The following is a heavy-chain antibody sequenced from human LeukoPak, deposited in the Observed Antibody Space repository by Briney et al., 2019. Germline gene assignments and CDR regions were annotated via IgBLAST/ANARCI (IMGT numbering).Heavy chain of an antibody. D-gene: IGHD3-3*01. J-gene: IGHJ5*02. CDR1: GFIFSSYW. CDR2: INSDGSNT. Sequence: GGSLRLSCAASGFIFSSYWSYWVRQAPGKGQVLVAHINSDGSNTNYADPVKGRFTISRVNAEKKVYLQMNSLGAEDTAVYYCTRLRVASPRSFDPWGQGTLVTVSS. CDR3: TRLRVASPRSFDP. V-gene: IGHV3-74*01.